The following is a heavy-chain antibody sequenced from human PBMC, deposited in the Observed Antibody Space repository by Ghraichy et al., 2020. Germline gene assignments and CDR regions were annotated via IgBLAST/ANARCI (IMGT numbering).Heavy chain of an antibody. J-gene: IGHJ4*02. V-gene: IGHV4-38-2*02. CDR2: IYHSGST. CDR3: ARENWELTLPDY. D-gene: IGHD1-7*01. CDR1: GYSISSGYN. Sequence: SETLSLTCAVSGYSISSGYNWAWIRQPPGTGLEWIGSIYHSGSTFYNPSLKSRVTISVDTSNNQFSLDLTSVTAADTAVYYCARENWELTLPDYWGQGTLVTVSS.